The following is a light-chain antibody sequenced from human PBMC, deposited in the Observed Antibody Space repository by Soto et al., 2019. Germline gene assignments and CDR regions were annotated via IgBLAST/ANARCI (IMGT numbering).Light chain of an antibody. CDR2: SND. CDR1: SSNIGRND. V-gene: IGLV1-44*01. CDR3: AAWGGNLNGWG. J-gene: IGLJ3*02. Sequence: QSVLTQPPSASGTPGQRVIISCSGSSSNIGRNDVNWYHQLPGAAPKLIIYSNDQRPSGVPDRFSGSRSGTSASLAINGLQSVDEIHYYRAAWGGNLNGWGFGGGTKVTV.